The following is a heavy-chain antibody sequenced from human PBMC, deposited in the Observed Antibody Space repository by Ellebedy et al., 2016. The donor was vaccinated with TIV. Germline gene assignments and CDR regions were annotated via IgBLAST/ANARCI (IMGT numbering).Heavy chain of an antibody. Sequence: GESLKISCVASGFSFTSYSINWVRQAPGKGLEWVASTSGLHIYNADVVKGRFTISRDNAKNTLFLQMNSLSVEDTAVYYCARDYGDYFGGRHFDYWGQGVLVTVSS. D-gene: IGHD4-17*01. CDR1: GFSFTSYS. CDR3: ARDYGDYFGGRHFDY. CDR2: TSGLHI. J-gene: IGHJ4*02. V-gene: IGHV3-21*01.